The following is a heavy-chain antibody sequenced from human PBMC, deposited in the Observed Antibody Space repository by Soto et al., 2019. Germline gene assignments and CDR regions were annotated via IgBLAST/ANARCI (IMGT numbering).Heavy chain of an antibody. J-gene: IGHJ3*02. CDR3: ARRYGAAFDI. D-gene: IGHD3-10*01. CDR1: GGSISSYY. CDR2: IYYSGST. Sequence: QVQLQESGPGLVKPSETLSLTCTVSGGSISSYYWSWIRQPPGKGLEWIGYIYYSGSTNYNPTLKCRVTVAVRTPKNLFSVKLCSVTAGDTAVYYCARRYGAAFDIWGQGTLVTVSS. V-gene: IGHV4-59*08.